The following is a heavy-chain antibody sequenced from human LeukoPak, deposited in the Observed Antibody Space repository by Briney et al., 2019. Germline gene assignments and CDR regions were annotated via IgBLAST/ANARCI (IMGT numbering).Heavy chain of an antibody. CDR1: GFTFSSYG. V-gene: IGHV3-30*02. CDR2: IRYDGSNK. D-gene: IGHD3-22*01. J-gene: IGHJ4*02. Sequence: PGGSLRLSCAASGFTFSSYGMHWVRQAPGKGLEWVAFIRYDGSNKYYADSVKGRFTISRDNSKNTLYLQMNSLRAEDTAVYYCAKDQGREYYDSSGYYYSSLVSNGIDYWGQGTLVTVSS. CDR3: AKDQGREYYDSSGYYYSSLVSNGIDY.